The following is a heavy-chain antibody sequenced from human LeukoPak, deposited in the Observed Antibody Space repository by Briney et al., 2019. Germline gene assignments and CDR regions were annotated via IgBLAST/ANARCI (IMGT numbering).Heavy chain of an antibody. V-gene: IGHV1-18*01. J-gene: IGHJ4*02. Sequence: ASVKVSCKASGYTFTSYGISWVRQAPGQGLEWMGWISPYNGNTHYAQKLQGRVTMTTDTSTSAAYMELRSLRSDDTAVYYCAKFSSNWYYFDYWGQGTLVTVSS. CDR1: GYTFTSYG. D-gene: IGHD6-13*01. CDR3: AKFSSNWYYFDY. CDR2: ISPYNGNT.